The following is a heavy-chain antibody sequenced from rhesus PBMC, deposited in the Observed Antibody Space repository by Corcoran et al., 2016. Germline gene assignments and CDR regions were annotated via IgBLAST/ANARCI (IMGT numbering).Heavy chain of an antibody. CDR2: GGANKGTT. V-gene: IGHV4-165*02. D-gene: IGHD6-31*01. CDR1: SCSLRVSY. CDR3: AGFSGYYCSLDV. J-gene: IGHJ5-2*02. Sequence: QVQLQDSGPRLVQPSQTLSLTCAVSSCSLRVSYYHWTPQPPGKGLEWIGYGGANKGTTNYNPSLTSRVTIATDTSKNQFSLKLTAVTAADTAVYYCAGFSGYYCSLDVWGRGLLVTVSS.